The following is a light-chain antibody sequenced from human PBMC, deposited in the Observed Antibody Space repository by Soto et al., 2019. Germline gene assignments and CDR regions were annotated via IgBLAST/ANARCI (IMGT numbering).Light chain of an antibody. V-gene: IGKV3-15*01. J-gene: IGKJ1*01. Sequence: EIVMTQSPATLSVSRGERATLSCRASQSVTNNLAWYQQKPGQATRLLIYGASTRATGVPARFSGSGSGTEFTLTITSLQSEDFAVYYCQQDNNWPPWTFGQGTKVDI. CDR3: QQDNNWPPWT. CDR1: QSVTNN. CDR2: GAS.